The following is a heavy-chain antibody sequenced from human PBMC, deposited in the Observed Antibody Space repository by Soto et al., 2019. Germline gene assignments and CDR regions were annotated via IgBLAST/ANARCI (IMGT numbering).Heavy chain of an antibody. J-gene: IGHJ6*02. V-gene: IGHV4-39*01. Sequence: QLQLQESGPGLVKPSETLSLTCTVSGGSISSSSYYWGWIRQPPGKGLEWIGSIYYSGSTYYNPSLKSRVTISVHTSKNQFSLKLSSVTAADTAVYYCAREWLQLNYYGRDVWGQGTTVTVSS. D-gene: IGHD5-12*01. CDR3: AREWLQLNYYGRDV. CDR1: GGSISSSSYY. CDR2: IYYSGST.